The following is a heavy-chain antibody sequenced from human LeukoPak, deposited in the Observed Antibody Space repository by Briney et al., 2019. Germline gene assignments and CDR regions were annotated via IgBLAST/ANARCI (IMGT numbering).Heavy chain of an antibody. CDR2: IDSSSRYI. D-gene: IGHD2-2*01. V-gene: IGHV3-21*01. CDR3: ARVGGHCTSTSCPPPDY. Sequence: PGGSLRLSCAASGFTLCSYNMDWVRQAPGKGLEWVSFIDSSSRYIYQADSVKGRFTISRDNAKSSVFLQMNSLRAEDTAVYYCARVGGHCTSTSCPPPDYWGQGTLVTVSS. CDR1: GFTLCSYN. J-gene: IGHJ4*02.